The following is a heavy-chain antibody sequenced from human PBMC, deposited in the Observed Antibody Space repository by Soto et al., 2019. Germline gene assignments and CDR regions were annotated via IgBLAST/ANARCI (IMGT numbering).Heavy chain of an antibody. V-gene: IGHV3-48*01. CDR1: GFTFSSYS. Sequence: EVHLVESGGGLVQPGGSLILSCAASGFTFSSYSMNWVRQAPGKGLEWISYISSSGSAIYFADSVKGRFTISRDNAQNALFLQMNSLRAEDTAVYYCARDFKKRGWASGLAFYYYMDVWGIGTTVTGSS. J-gene: IGHJ6*03. CDR2: ISSSGSAI. CDR3: ARDFKKRGWASGLAFYYYMDV. D-gene: IGHD6-25*01.